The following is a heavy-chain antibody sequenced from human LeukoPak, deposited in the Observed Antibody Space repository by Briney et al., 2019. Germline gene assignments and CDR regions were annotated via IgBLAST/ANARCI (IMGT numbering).Heavy chain of an antibody. CDR1: GYSFTSYW. CDR3: AYCSSTSCPTDAFDI. J-gene: IGHJ3*02. V-gene: IGHV5-51*01. D-gene: IGHD2-2*01. CDR2: IYPGDSDT. Sequence: GESLKISCKGSGYSFTSYWIGWVRQMPGKGLEWMGIIYPGDSDTRYSPSFQGQVTISADKSISTAYLQWSSLKASDTAMYYCAYCSSTSCPTDAFDIWGRGTMVTVSS.